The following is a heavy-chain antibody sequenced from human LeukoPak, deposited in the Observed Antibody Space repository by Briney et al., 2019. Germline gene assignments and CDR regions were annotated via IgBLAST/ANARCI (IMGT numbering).Heavy chain of an antibody. CDR3: ARVYCSDGSCYSFDY. V-gene: IGHV4-39*07. J-gene: IGHJ4*02. Sequence: SETLSLTCTVSGGSISSSSYYWGWMRQPPGKGLEWIESIYYSGTTYYNPSLKSRVSISVATSKNQFSLKLSSVDAADTAVYYCARVYCSDGSCYSFDYWGQGTLVTVSS. CDR1: GGSISSSSYY. D-gene: IGHD2-15*01. CDR2: IYYSGTT.